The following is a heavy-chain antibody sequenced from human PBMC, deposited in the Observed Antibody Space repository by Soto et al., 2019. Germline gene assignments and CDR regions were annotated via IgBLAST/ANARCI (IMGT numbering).Heavy chain of an antibody. D-gene: IGHD6-25*01. J-gene: IGHJ4*02. Sequence: QVQLQESGPGLVESSGTLSLTCEVSSGSISSGNWWSWVRQPPGKGLEWIGEIYYTGATNYNPSLKSRVTMTIEKSKYQFSQHMRSATAADTAVYYCARVFSSGSGWMYYFDFWGQGILVSVSS. V-gene: IGHV4-4*02. CDR2: IYYTGAT. CDR1: SGSISSGNW. CDR3: ARVFSSGSGWMYYFDF.